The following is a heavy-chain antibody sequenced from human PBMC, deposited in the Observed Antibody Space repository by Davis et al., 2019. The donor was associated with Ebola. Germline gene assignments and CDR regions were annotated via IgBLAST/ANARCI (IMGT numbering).Heavy chain of an antibody. J-gene: IGHJ5*02. V-gene: IGHV3-11*01. CDR3: ARRGYCGGDCGWFDP. CDR2: ISSSGSTI. D-gene: IGHD2-21*01. Sequence: GESLKISCAASGFTFSDYYMSWIRQAPGKGLEWVSYISSSGSTIYYADSVKGRFTISRDNAKNSLYLRMNSLRAEDTAVYYCARRGYCGGDCGWFDPWGQGTLVTVSS. CDR1: GFTFSDYY.